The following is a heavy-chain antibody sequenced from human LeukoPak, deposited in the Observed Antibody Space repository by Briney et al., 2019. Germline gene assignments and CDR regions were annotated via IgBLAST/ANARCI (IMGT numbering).Heavy chain of an antibody. CDR2: INPNSGGT. Sequence: ASVKVSCKASGYTFTGYYMHWVRQAPGQGLEWMGWINPNSGGTNYAQKFQGRVTMTRDTSISTAYMELSRLRSDDTAVYYCARSSQGIVVPCYFDYWGQGTLVTVSP. V-gene: IGHV1-2*02. J-gene: IGHJ4*02. CDR3: ARSSQGIVVPCYFDY. D-gene: IGHD2-2*01. CDR1: GYTFTGYY.